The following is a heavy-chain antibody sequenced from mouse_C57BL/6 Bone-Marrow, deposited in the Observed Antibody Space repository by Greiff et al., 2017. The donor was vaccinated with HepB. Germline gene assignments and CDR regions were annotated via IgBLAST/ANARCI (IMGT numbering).Heavy chain of an antibody. V-gene: IGHV1-81*01. CDR1: GYTFTSYG. D-gene: IGHD2-4*01. Sequence: QVQLQQSGAELARPGASVKLSCKASGYTFTSYGISWVKQRTGQGLEWIGEIYPRSGNTYYNEKFKGKATLTADKSSSTAYVELRSLTSEYSAVYFCARGLREAMDYWGQGTSVTVSS. CDR3: ARGLREAMDY. CDR2: IYPRSGNT. J-gene: IGHJ4*01.